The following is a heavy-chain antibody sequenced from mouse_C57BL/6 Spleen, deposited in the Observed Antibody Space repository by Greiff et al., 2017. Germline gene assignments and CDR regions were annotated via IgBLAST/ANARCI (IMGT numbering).Heavy chain of an antibody. CDR3: ANDGSSLLYYYAMDY. J-gene: IGHJ4*01. D-gene: IGHD1-1*01. CDR2: ISSGSSTI. V-gene: IGHV5-17*01. CDR1: GFTFSDYG. Sequence: VQLQQSGGGLVKPGGSLKLSCAASGFTFSDYGMHWVRQAPEKGLEWVAYISSGSSTIYYADTVKGRFTISRDNAKNTLFLQMTSLRSEDTAMYYCANDGSSLLYYYAMDYWGQGTSGTVSS.